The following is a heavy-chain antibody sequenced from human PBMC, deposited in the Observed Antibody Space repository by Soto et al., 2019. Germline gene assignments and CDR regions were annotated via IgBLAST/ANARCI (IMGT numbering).Heavy chain of an antibody. V-gene: IGHV1-18*01. D-gene: IGHD2-2*01. CDR2: ISLYSDGT. CDR1: GYTFSNYG. CDR3: ARVVPGAEAWFDP. Sequence: QVQLVQSGGEVKRPGASVKVSCKTSGYTFSNYGITWVRQAPGQPLEWLGWISLYSDGTNYAQKFQGRVSMTTDTSTTTAYMELRSLRSDDTAVYYCARVVPGAEAWFDPWGQRTLVTVSS. J-gene: IGHJ5*02.